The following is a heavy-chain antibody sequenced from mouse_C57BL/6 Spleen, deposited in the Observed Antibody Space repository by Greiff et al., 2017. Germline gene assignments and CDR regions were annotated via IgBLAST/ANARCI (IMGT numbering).Heavy chain of an antibody. Sequence: QVQLKQPGAELVKPGASVKLSCKASGYTFTSYWMHWVKQRPGRGLEWIGRIDPNSGGTKYNGKFKSKATLTVDKPSSTAYMQLSSLTSEDSAVYYCAKSGYYGSTHAMDYWGQGTSVTVSS. D-gene: IGHD1-1*01. CDR3: AKSGYYGSTHAMDY. J-gene: IGHJ4*01. V-gene: IGHV1-72*01. CDR1: GYTFTSYW. CDR2: IDPNSGGT.